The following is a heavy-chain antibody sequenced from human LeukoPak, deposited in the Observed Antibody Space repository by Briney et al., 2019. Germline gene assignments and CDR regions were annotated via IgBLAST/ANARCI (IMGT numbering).Heavy chain of an antibody. Sequence: GSLRLSCAASGFTFSSYEMNWVRQAPGKGLEWVSYISSSGSTIYYADSVKGRFTISRDNAKNSLYLRMNSLRAEDTAVYYCARDLSDYDILTGYQGLYYYYGMDVWGQGTTVTVSS. V-gene: IGHV3-48*03. D-gene: IGHD3-9*01. CDR3: ARDLSDYDILTGYQGLYYYYGMDV. CDR2: ISSSGSTI. J-gene: IGHJ6*02. CDR1: GFTFSSYE.